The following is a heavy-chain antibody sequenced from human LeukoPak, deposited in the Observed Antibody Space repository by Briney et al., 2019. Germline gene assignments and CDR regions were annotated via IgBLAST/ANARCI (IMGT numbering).Heavy chain of an antibody. D-gene: IGHD6-19*01. CDR1: GFTFSSYW. V-gene: IGHV3-74*01. Sequence: GSLRLSCAASGFTFSSYWMHWVRQAPGKGLVWVSRTNTDGTGTSYADSVKGRFTISRDNAKNTLYLQMNSLRGEDTAVYYCARDPAYSSGYMDVWGKGTTVTVSS. J-gene: IGHJ6*03. CDR3: ARDPAYSSGYMDV. CDR2: TNTDGTGT.